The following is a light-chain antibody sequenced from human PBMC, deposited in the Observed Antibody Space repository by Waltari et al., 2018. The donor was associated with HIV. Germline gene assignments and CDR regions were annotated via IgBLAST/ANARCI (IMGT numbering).Light chain of an antibody. V-gene: IGKV1-5*03. Sequence: DVQMTQSPSTLSTSVGDRVTITCRASQRISNWLAWYQQKPGKAPKLLIYKASSLESGVPSRFSGSGSGTEFTLTISSLQPEEFATYYCQQYHTDPLTFGGGTKVEIK. CDR3: QQYHTDPLT. J-gene: IGKJ4*02. CDR2: KAS. CDR1: QRISNW.